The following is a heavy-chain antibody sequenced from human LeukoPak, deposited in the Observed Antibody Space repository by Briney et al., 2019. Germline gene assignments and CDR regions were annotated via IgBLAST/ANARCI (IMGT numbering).Heavy chain of an antibody. CDR3: AKRVNGAFDI. V-gene: IGHV3-23*05. CDR1: GFNFGSYD. CDR2: INTDGSNT. Sequence: GGSLRLSCAASGFNFGSYDMNWVRQAPGKGLEYLSTINTDGSNTWYADSVKGRFTISRDNSKNTVFLHMNNLRHEDTATYYCAKRVNGAFDIWGQGTMVSVSS. J-gene: IGHJ3*02.